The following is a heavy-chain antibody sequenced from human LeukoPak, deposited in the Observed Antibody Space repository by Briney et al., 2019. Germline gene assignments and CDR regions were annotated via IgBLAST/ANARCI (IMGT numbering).Heavy chain of an antibody. V-gene: IGHV4-34*01. CDR2: INHSGST. D-gene: IGHD6-6*01. J-gene: IGHJ4*02. CDR3: ARSGEQLVRTPYYFDY. Sequence: SETLSLTCAVYGGSFSGYYWSWIRQPPGKGLEWIGEINHSGSTNYNPSLKSRVTISVDTSKNQFSLKLSSVTAADTAVYYCARSGEQLVRTPYYFDYWGQGTLVTVSS. CDR1: GGSFSGYY.